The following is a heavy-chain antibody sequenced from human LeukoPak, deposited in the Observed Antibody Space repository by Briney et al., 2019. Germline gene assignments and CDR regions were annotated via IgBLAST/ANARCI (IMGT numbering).Heavy chain of an antibody. J-gene: IGHJ4*02. D-gene: IGHD6-13*01. CDR1: GFTFSSYA. Sequence: GGSLRLSCAASGFTFSSYAMNWVRQAPGKGLEWVSSISSSSSYIYYADSVKGRFTISRDNAKNSLYLQMNSLRAEDTAVYYCARERIAAADYWGQGTLVTVSS. V-gene: IGHV3-21*01. CDR3: ARERIAAADY. CDR2: ISSSSSYI.